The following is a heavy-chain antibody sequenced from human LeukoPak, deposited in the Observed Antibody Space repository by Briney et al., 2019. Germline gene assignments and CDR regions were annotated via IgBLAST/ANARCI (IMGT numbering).Heavy chain of an antibody. Sequence: KPGGSLRLSCAASGFTFSSYWMSWVRQAPGKGLEWIGEINHSGSTNYNPSLKSRVTISVDTSKNQFSLKLSSVTAAGTAFYYCASQGHHGKIVGTTLSYFYMDVWGKGTTVTVSS. CDR3: ASQGHHGKIVGTTLSYFYMDV. D-gene: IGHD1-26*01. V-gene: IGHV4-34*01. CDR2: INHSGST. CDR1: GFTFSSYW. J-gene: IGHJ6*03.